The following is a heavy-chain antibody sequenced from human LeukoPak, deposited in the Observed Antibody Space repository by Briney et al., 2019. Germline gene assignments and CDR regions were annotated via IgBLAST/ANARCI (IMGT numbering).Heavy chain of an antibody. CDR2: IKQDGSEK. CDR3: ARGIYSSSWRHYYYYYYMDV. CDR1: GFTFSSYW. Sequence: GSLRLSCAASGFTFSSYWMSWVRQAPGKGLEWVANIKQDGSEKYYVDSVKGRFTISRDNAKNSLYLQMNSLRAEDTAVYYCARGIYSSSWRHYYYYYYMDVWGKGTTVTISS. J-gene: IGHJ6*03. V-gene: IGHV3-7*01. D-gene: IGHD6-13*01.